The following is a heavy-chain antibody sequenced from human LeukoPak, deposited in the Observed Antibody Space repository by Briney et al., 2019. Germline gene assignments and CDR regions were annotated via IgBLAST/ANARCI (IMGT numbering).Heavy chain of an antibody. CDR3: ARGYFGDYVLN. V-gene: IGHV1-2*02. Sequence: GASVKVSCKASGYTLIGYYMHWVRQAPGQGLEWMGWINPNSGGTDYAQKFQGRVTMTRDTSISTAYMELSRLRSDDTAVYYYARGYFGDYVLNWGQGTLITVSS. CDR1: GYTLIGYY. CDR2: INPNSGGT. D-gene: IGHD4-17*01. J-gene: IGHJ4*02.